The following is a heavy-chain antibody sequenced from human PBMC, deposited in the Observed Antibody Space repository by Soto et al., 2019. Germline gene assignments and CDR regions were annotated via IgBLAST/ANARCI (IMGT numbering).Heavy chain of an antibody. Sequence: SETLSLTCAVYGGSFSGYYWSWIRQPPGKGLEWIGSTSHSGSTSQNPSLKGRVTMSVDKSKNQFSLNLSSVTAADMAVYYCARAVAPYLGTWFDPWGQGTLVTVSS. J-gene: IGHJ5*02. CDR1: GGSFSGYY. CDR2: TSHSGST. D-gene: IGHD3-16*01. CDR3: ARAVAPYLGTWFDP. V-gene: IGHV4-34*11.